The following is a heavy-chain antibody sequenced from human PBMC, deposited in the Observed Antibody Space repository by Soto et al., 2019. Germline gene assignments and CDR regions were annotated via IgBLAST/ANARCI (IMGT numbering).Heavy chain of an antibody. CDR2: IYYIGST. CDR3: ARSVFP. V-gene: IGHV4-31*11. Sequence: SETLSLTCAVYGGSFSGYYWNWIRQHPGKGLEWIGYIYYIGSTYYNPSLKSRVTISLDTSKNQFSLRLSSVTAADTAVYYCARSVFPWGQGTLVTVS. CDR1: GGSFSGYY. J-gene: IGHJ5*02.